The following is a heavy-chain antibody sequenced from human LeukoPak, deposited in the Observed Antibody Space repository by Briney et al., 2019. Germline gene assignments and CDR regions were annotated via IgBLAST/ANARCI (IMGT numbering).Heavy chain of an antibody. Sequence: ASVKVSCKASGYTFTSYGISWVRQAPGQGLEWMGWISAYNGNTNYAQKLQGRVAMTTDTSTSTDYMEMRSLRADDTAVYYCARGGGYYYGIIVNTLFDYWGQGTLVTVSS. CDR2: ISAYNGNT. V-gene: IGHV1-18*01. D-gene: IGHD3-10*01. CDR1: GYTFTSYG. J-gene: IGHJ4*02. CDR3: ARGGGYYYGIIVNTLFDY.